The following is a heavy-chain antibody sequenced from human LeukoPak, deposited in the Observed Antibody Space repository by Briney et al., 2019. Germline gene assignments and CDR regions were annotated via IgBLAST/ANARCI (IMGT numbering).Heavy chain of an antibody. D-gene: IGHD2-15*01. CDR3: AKGAAYYYYGMDV. Sequence: PGGSLRLSCAASGFTFSSYAMSWVRQAPGKGLEWVSAISGSGGSTYYADSVKGRFTISRDNSRNTLYLQMSSLRAEDTAVYYCAKGAAYYYYGMDVRGKGTTVTVSS. CDR2: ISGSGGST. V-gene: IGHV3-23*01. J-gene: IGHJ6*04. CDR1: GFTFSSYA.